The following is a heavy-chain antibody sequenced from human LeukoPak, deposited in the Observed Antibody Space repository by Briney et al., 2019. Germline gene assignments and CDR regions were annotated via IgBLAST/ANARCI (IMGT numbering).Heavy chain of an antibody. CDR1: GYTFSSYE. CDR2: ISSSGRTV. Sequence: PGGSLRLSCAASGYTFSSYEMKWVRQAPGKGLEWVSYISSSGRTVYYADSVKGRFTISRDNAKNSLYLQMNSLSAEDTALYYCARGYGSGEDGDYWGQGTLVTVSS. CDR3: ARGYGSGEDGDY. J-gene: IGHJ4*02. V-gene: IGHV3-48*03. D-gene: IGHD3-10*01.